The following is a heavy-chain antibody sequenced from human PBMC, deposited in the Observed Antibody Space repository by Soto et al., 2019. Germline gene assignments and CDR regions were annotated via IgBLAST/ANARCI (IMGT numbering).Heavy chain of an antibody. J-gene: IGHJ4*02. CDR2: IYPGDSDT. CDR1: GYSFTSHW. D-gene: IGHD6-19*01. V-gene: IGHV5-51*01. CDR3: ARQVVAGTDYFDY. Sequence: GESLKISCRGSGYSFTSHWIGWVRQMPGKGLEWMGIIYPGDSDTRYSPSFQGQVTISADKSISTAYLQWSSLKASDTAMYYCARQVVAGTDYFDYWGQGTLVTVSS.